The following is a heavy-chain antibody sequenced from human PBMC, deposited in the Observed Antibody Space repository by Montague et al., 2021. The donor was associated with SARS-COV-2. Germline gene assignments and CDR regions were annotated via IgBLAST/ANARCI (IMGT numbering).Heavy chain of an antibody. CDR1: GFSLSTRTVG. J-gene: IGHJ4*02. V-gene: IGHV2-5*02. Sequence: PALVKPTQTLTLTCTFSGFSLSTRTVGVGWIRQPPEKALEWLPLIYWDDDNRYSPSLKSRLTITKVTSKNQVVLTMTNMYPVDTATYYCAHRLPAVAAFDYWGQGTLVTVSS. CDR3: AHRLPAVAAFDY. D-gene: IGHD6-6*01. CDR2: IYWDDDN.